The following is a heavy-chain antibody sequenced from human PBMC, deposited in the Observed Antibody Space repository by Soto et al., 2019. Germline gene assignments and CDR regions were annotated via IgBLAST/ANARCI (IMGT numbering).Heavy chain of an antibody. CDR2: INAGNGNT. D-gene: IGHD3-22*01. V-gene: IGHV1-3*01. CDR1: GYTFTSYA. CDR3: AREGYYYDSSEAFDI. Sequence: ASVKVSCKASGYTFTSYAMHCVRQAPGQRLEWMGWINAGNGNTKYSQKFQGRVTITRDTSASTAYMELSSLRSEDTAVYYCAREGYYYDSSEAFDIWGQGTMVTVSS. J-gene: IGHJ3*02.